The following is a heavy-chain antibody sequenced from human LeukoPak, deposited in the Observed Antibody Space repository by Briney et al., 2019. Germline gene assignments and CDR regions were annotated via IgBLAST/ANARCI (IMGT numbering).Heavy chain of an antibody. Sequence: ASVKVSCKVSGYTLTELSMHWVRQAPGKGLEWMGGFDPEDGETIYAQKFQGRVTMTEDTSTDTAYMELSSLRSEDTAVYYCARDLRRVVGGYDAFDIWGQGTMVTVSS. CDR1: GYTLTELS. J-gene: IGHJ3*02. V-gene: IGHV1-24*01. CDR2: FDPEDGET. D-gene: IGHD2-15*01. CDR3: ARDLRRVVGGYDAFDI.